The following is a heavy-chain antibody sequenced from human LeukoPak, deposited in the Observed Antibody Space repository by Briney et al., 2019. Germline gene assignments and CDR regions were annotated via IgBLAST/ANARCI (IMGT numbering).Heavy chain of an antibody. V-gene: IGHV3-23*01. CDR3: AKDRGYSYGYYDY. CDR2: INGGGVNT. Sequence: GGSLRLSRAASGFTFSSYAMSWVRQAPGKGLEWVSTINGGGVNTHYADSVGGRFTISRDNFKNTLFLQMNSLRDEDTAVYYCAKDRGYSYGYYDYWGQGTLVTVSS. J-gene: IGHJ4*02. CDR1: GFTFSSYA. D-gene: IGHD5-18*01.